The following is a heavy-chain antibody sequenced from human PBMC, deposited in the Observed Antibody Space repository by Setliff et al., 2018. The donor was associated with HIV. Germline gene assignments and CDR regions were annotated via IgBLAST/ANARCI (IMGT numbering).Heavy chain of an antibody. CDR1: GGSINNYY. CDR2: IYPTGVT. Sequence: SETLSLTCTVSGGSINNYYWTWIRQPAGKGLEWIGRIYPTGVTNYNPSLMSRLTMSVGMSKNQFSLKLSSVTAADTAVYYCARYSPRGYTLTGPYWGQGTLVTVSS. J-gene: IGHJ4*02. CDR3: ARYSPRGYTLTGPY. V-gene: IGHV4-4*07. D-gene: IGHD6-25*01.